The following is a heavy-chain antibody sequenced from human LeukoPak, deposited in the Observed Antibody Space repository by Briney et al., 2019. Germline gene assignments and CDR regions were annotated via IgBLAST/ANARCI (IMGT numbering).Heavy chain of an antibody. J-gene: IGHJ4*02. CDR3: AREKMAIPLNY. D-gene: IGHD5-24*01. CDR1: GFTFSSYS. Sequence: PGGSLRLSCAASGFTFSSYSMNWVRQAPGKGLEWVSYISSSSSTIYYADSVKGRFTISRDNAKNSLYLQMNSLRAEDTAVYYCAREKMAIPLNYWGQGTLVTVSS. V-gene: IGHV3-48*01. CDR2: ISSSSSTI.